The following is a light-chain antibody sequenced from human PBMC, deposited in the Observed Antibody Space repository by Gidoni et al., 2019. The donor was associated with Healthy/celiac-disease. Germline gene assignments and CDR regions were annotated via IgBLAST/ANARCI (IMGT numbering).Light chain of an antibody. Sequence: EIVLTQSPGTLSLSPGERATLSCRASQSVSSSYLAWYQQKPGQAPRLLIYGASSRATGIPDRVSGSGSGTDFTLTISRLEPEDFAVYYCQQYGSSIWTFXQXTKVEIK. CDR3: QQYGSSIWT. J-gene: IGKJ1*01. CDR1: QSVSSSY. V-gene: IGKV3-20*01. CDR2: GAS.